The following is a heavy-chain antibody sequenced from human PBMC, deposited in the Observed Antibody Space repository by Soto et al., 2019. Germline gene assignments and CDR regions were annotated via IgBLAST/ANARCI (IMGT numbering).Heavy chain of an antibody. CDR3: AKIRVVNAMFQMDV. D-gene: IGHD3-10*02. CDR1: GFTFSDYA. J-gene: IGHJ6*02. Sequence: GGSLRLSCATSGFTFSDYAMHWVRQAPGQGLEWVAAISFDGSNTYYADSLTGRFTISRDPSKNTLYLDMNSLRPEDTAVYYCAKIRVVNAMFQMDVWGQGTTVTVSS. V-gene: IGHV3-30*18. CDR2: ISFDGSNT.